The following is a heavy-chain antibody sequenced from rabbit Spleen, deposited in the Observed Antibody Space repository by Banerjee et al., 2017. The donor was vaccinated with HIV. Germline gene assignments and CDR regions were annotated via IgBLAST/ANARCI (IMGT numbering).Heavy chain of an antibody. V-gene: IGHV1S45*01. D-gene: IGHD8-1*01. Sequence: QQQLEESGGGLVKPGGTLTLTCKASGFDLNNYCYMCWVRQAPGKGLECIACIYGGSGGSTWYASWAKGRFTCSKTSSTTVTLQMTSLTAADTATYFCARDTGSSFSSYGMDLWGQGTLVTVS. J-gene: IGHJ6*01. CDR3: ARDTGSSFSSYGMDL. CDR1: GFDLNNYCY. CDR2: IYGGSGGST.